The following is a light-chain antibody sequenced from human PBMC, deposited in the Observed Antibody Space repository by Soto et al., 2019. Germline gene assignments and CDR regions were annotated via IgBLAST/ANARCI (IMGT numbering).Light chain of an antibody. Sequence: DIQMTQSPSSLSPSVGDSFTITCLASRSISTHLSWYQQKPGKAPKLLIYAASSLQSWVPSRFTGSGSGTDFTLTISSLQPEDFATYYCQQSYTSWWTFGQGTKVDIK. J-gene: IGKJ1*01. V-gene: IGKV1-39*01. CDR2: AAS. CDR3: QQSYTSWWT. CDR1: RSISTH.